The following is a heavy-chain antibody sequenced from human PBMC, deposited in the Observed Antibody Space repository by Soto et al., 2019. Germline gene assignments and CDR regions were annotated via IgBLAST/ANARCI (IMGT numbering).Heavy chain of an antibody. J-gene: IGHJ4*02. Sequence: EVQLVESGGGLVQPGGSLRLSCAASGFTFSSYWMGWVRQAPGKGLEWVANIKQDGSEKYYVDSVKGRFTISRDNAKNSLYLQMNSLRAEDTAVYYCARDKGEAAPYYDFWSGHLNFDYCGQGTLVTVSS. CDR2: IKQDGSEK. CDR3: ARDKGEAAPYYDFWSGHLNFDY. CDR1: GFTFSSYW. D-gene: IGHD3-3*01. V-gene: IGHV3-7*05.